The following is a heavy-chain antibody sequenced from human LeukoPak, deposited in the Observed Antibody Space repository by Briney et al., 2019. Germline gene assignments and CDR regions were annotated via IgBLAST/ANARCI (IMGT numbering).Heavy chain of an antibody. Sequence: SETLSLTCTVSGGSISSGGYYWSWIRQHPGKGLEWIGYIYYSGSTYYNPSLKSRVTISVDTSKNQFSLKLSSVTAADTAVYYCARDSLDDFWSGYFYGMDVWGQGTTVTVSS. J-gene: IGHJ6*02. D-gene: IGHD3-3*01. CDR3: ARDSLDDFWSGYFYGMDV. CDR1: GGSISSGGYY. V-gene: IGHV4-31*03. CDR2: IYYSGST.